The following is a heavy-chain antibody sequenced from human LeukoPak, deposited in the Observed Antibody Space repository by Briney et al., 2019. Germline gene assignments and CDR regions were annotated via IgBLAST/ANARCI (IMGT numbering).Heavy chain of an antibody. Sequence: AGGSLRLSCIVSGFTLSSYEMSWIRQAPGKGLEWVASIEYSGGSAYYADSVKGRFTTSRDNSKNTLYLQMNSLRPEDTAVYYCASWAWGYNGKTAFDFWGQGTVVTVSS. V-gene: IGHV3-66*02. CDR3: ASWAWGYNGKTAFDF. CDR2: IEYSGGSA. D-gene: IGHD1-26*01. CDR1: GFTLSSYE. J-gene: IGHJ3*01.